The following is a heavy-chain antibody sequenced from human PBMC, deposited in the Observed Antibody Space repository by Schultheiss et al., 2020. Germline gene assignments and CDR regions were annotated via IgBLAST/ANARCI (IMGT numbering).Heavy chain of an antibody. Sequence: GESLKISCAASGFTFSSYAMSWVRQAPGKGLEWVSAISGSGGSTYYADSVKGRFTISRDNSKNTLYLQMSSLRAEDTAVYYCVKGPSGAYDYGDYVEVVDPWGQGTLVTVSS. CDR2: ISGSGGST. J-gene: IGHJ5*02. CDR3: VKGPSGAYDYGDYVEVVDP. CDR1: GFTFSSYA. V-gene: IGHV3-23*01. D-gene: IGHD4-17*01.